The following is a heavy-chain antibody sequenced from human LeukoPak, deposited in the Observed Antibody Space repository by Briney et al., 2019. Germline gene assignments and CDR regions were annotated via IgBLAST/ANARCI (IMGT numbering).Heavy chain of an antibody. CDR2: IYYSGST. Sequence: SETLSLTCTVSGGSISSYYWSWIRQTQGKGLGWIGYIYYSGSTNYNPSLKSRVTISVDTSKNQFSLKLSSVTAADTAVYYCARHSIVVVPAATNWFDPWGQGTPVTVSS. CDR1: GGSISSYY. CDR3: ARHSIVVVPAATNWFDP. V-gene: IGHV4-59*08. D-gene: IGHD2-2*01. J-gene: IGHJ5*02.